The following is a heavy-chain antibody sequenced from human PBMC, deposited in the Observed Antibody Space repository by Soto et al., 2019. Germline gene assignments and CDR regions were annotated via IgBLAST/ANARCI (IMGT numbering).Heavy chain of an antibody. V-gene: IGHV5-51*01. CDR3: ARRGTYSSGWDY. CDR1: VYSFSSYW. Sequence: PGVSLKISWKGSVYSFSSYWIGWGRQMPGKGLEWMGITHGGDANTRYSPSFEGQVTISTDKSITTAYLQWSSLKASDTAMYYCARRGTYSSGWDYWGQGTMVTVSS. CDR2: THGGDANT. J-gene: IGHJ4*02. D-gene: IGHD6-19*01.